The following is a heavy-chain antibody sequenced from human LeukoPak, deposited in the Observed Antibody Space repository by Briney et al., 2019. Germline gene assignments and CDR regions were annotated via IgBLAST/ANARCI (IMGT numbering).Heavy chain of an antibody. CDR3: AKGSDSSGYYYYDY. CDR2: ISWNSGSI. D-gene: IGHD3-22*01. CDR1: GFTFDDYA. Sequence: GGSLRLSCAGSGFTFDDYAMHWVRQAPGKGLEWVSGISWNSGSIGYADSVKGRFTISRDNAKNSLYLQMNSLRAEDTALYYCAKGSDSSGYYYYDYWGQGTLVTVSS. V-gene: IGHV3-9*01. J-gene: IGHJ4*02.